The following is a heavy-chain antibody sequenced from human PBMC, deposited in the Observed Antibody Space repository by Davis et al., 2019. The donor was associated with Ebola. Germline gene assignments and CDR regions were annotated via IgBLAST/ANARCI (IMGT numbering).Heavy chain of an antibody. J-gene: IGHJ5*02. CDR3: ARALGDSSSWSTISNWFDP. V-gene: IGHV1-2*04. CDR1: GYTFTSYY. D-gene: IGHD6-13*01. Sequence: AASVKVSCKASGYTFTSYYMHWVRQAPGQGLEWMGWINPNSGGTNYAQKFQGWVTMTRDTSTSTVYMELSSLRSEDTAVYYCARALGDSSSWSTISNWFDPWGQGTLVTVSS. CDR2: INPNSGGT.